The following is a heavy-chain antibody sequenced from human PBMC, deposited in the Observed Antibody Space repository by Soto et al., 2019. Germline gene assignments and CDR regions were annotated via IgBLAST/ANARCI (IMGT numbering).Heavy chain of an antibody. J-gene: IGHJ4*02. Sequence: QVQLVQSGAEEKKPGASVKVSCKASGYTFTSYARSWVRQAPGQRLEWMGWINAGNGNTKYSEKFQGRVTITRDTSASTANMELSSLRSEDTAVYYCARDQRIAFDYWGQGTLVTVSS. V-gene: IGHV1-3*05. D-gene: IGHD6-25*01. CDR2: INAGNGNT. CDR1: GYTFTSYA. CDR3: ARDQRIAFDY.